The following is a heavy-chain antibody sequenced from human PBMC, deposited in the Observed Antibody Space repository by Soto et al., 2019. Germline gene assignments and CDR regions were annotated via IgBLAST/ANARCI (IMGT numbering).Heavy chain of an antibody. CDR2: ISSSGGGT. CDR3: AAGPNRSPYYFDY. Sequence: PGGSLRLSCAASGFTFSNDAMTWVRQAPGKGLEWVSAISSSGGGTYYADSVKGRFTISRDNSKNTLYLQMNSLRAEDTAVYYCAAGPNRSPYYFDYWGQGTLVTVSS. J-gene: IGHJ4*02. CDR1: GFTFSNDA. V-gene: IGHV3-23*01. D-gene: IGHD1-26*01.